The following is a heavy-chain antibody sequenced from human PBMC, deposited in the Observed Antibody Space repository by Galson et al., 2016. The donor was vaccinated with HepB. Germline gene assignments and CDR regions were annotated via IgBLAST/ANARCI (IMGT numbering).Heavy chain of an antibody. CDR3: ARSTRGYCSGDSCGWFGP. Sequence: ETLSLTCTVSGGSISSNSYFWAWIRQPPGKGLDWIGSIYYSGSTYYNPSLKSRVTISVDTPKNQFSLKLTSVTAADSAVYYCARSTRGYCSGDSCGWFGPWGQGTLVTVSS. V-gene: IGHV4-39*01. D-gene: IGHD2-15*01. J-gene: IGHJ5*02. CDR1: GGSISSNSYF. CDR2: IYYSGST.